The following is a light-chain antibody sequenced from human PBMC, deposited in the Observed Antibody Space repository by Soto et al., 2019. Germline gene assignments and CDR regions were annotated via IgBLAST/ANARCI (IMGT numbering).Light chain of an antibody. CDR2: GAS. J-gene: IGKJ4*01. CDR3: QQNNAWPLT. Sequence: EIVMTQSPVTLSVSPGQRTTLSCRARQSVRTSLAWYQQKPGQAPRLLIYGASTRATGIPARFSGSGSGTEFTLTISTLQSEDFALYYCQQNNAWPLTFGGGTKVEI. V-gene: IGKV3-15*01. CDR1: QSVRTS.